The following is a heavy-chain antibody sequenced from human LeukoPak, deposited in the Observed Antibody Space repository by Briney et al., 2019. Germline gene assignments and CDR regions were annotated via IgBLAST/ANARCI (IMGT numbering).Heavy chain of an antibody. J-gene: IGHJ4*02. Sequence: PGRSLRLSCAASGFTFDDYAMHWVRQAPGKGLEWVSGISWNSGSIGYADSVKGRFTISRDNAKNSLYLQMNSLRAEDTAVYYCAREEDYGDYGSSYFDYWGQGTLVTVSS. CDR1: GFTFDDYA. CDR2: ISWNSGSI. CDR3: AREEDYGDYGSSYFDY. V-gene: IGHV3-9*01. D-gene: IGHD4-17*01.